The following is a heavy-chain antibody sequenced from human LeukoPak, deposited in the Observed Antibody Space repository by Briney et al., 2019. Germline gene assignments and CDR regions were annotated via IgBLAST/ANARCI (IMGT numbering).Heavy chain of an antibody. D-gene: IGHD5-18*01. J-gene: IGHJ3*02. V-gene: IGHV4-59*05. Sequence: SETLSLTCTVSGGSLSSYYWSWIRQPPGKGLEYIGRVYYSGRTYYNPSLKSRVTISLDTSKNQFSLRLTAVTAADTAVYYCARPLDTTLANPFYIWGHGTMVTVSS. CDR2: VYYSGRT. CDR1: GGSLSSYY. CDR3: ARPLDTTLANPFYI.